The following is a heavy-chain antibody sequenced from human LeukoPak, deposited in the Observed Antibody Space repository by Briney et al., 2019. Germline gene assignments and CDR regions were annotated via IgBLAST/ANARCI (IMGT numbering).Heavy chain of an antibody. Sequence: SQTLSLTCTVSGGSISSGDYYWSWIRQPPGKGLEWIGYIYYSGSTYYNPSLKSRVTISVDTSKNQFSLKLSSVTAADTAVYYCARGDLGLADYYYGMDVWGQGTTVTVSS. CDR1: GGSISSGDYY. CDR3: ARGDLGLADYYYGMDV. CDR2: IYYSGST. D-gene: IGHD3-3*01. J-gene: IGHJ6*02. V-gene: IGHV4-30-4*01.